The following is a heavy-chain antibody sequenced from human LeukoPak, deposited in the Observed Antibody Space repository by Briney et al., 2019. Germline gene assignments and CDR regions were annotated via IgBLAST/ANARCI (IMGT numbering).Heavy chain of an antibody. CDR2: MNPNSGNT. Sequence: GASVKVSCKASGYTFTTYDINWVRQATRQRLERRGWMNPNSGNTGYTQKFQGRVTMTRNTSISTAYMELSSVRSEDTAVYYCARGRGSGHKENWFDPWGQGTLVTVSS. CDR3: ARGRGSGHKENWFDP. D-gene: IGHD6-19*01. CDR1: GYTFTTYD. J-gene: IGHJ5*02. V-gene: IGHV1-8*01.